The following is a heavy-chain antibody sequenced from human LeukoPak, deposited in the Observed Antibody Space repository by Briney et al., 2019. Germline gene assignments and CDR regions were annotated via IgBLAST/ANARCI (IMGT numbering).Heavy chain of an antibody. Sequence: PSETLSLTCAVSGGSISTYYWSWIRQPPGKGLEWIGYIYYGGNTYYNPSLKSRVTISVDTSKNQFSLKLRSVTAADTAVYYCATGRDPYKTGHWGQGTLVTVSS. V-gene: IGHV4-59*08. CDR3: ATGRDPYKTGH. CDR2: IYYGGNT. J-gene: IGHJ4*02. CDR1: GGSISTYY. D-gene: IGHD5-24*01.